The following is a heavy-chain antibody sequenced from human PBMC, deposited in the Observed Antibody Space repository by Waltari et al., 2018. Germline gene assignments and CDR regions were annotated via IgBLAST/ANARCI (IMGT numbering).Heavy chain of an antibody. J-gene: IGHJ4*02. V-gene: IGHV2-5*02. CDR1: GFSLSTSGVG. CDR2: IFWDNDK. Sequence: QITLKESGPTLVKPTQTLTLTCTFSGFSLSTSGVGVGWIRQPPGKALEWLALIFWDNDKRYSPSLKNTLTITKDTSKNQVVLTMTNMDPVDTATYYCAHRPWWLRGRVGFDYWGQGTLVTVSS. D-gene: IGHD5-12*01. CDR3: AHRPWWLRGRVGFDY.